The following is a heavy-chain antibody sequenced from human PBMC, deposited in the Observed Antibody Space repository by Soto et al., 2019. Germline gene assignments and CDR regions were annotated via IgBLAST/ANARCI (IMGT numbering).Heavy chain of an antibody. CDR1: GYSFTSYW. V-gene: IGHV5-51*01. D-gene: IGHD2-2*01. Sequence: GESLKISCKGSGYSFTSYWIGWVRQMPGKGLEWMGIIYPGDSDTRYSPSFQGQVTISADKSISTAYLQWSSLKASDTAMYYCARLREYQLLLLFYGAFDYWGQGTLVTVSS. J-gene: IGHJ4*02. CDR2: IYPGDSDT. CDR3: ARLREYQLLLLFYGAFDY.